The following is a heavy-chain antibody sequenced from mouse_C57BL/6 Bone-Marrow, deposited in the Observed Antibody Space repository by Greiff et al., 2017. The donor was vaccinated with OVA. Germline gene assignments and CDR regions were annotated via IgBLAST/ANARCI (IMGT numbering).Heavy chain of an antibody. D-gene: IGHD3-2*02. V-gene: IGHV14-4*01. CDR3: TVRQLRGYYAMDY. Sequence: VQLKESGAELVRPGASVKLSCTASGFNIKDDYMHWVKQRPEQGLEWIGWIDPENGDTEYASKFQGKATITADTSSNTAYLQLSSLTSEDTAVYYCTVRQLRGYYAMDYWGQGTSVTVSS. J-gene: IGHJ4*01. CDR2: IDPENGDT. CDR1: GFNIKDDY.